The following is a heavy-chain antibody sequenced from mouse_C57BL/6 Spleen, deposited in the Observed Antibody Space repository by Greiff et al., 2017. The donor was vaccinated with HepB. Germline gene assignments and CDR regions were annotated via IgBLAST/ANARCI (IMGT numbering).Heavy chain of an antibody. CDR2: IWSGGST. CDR3: ARNRPDCYFDV. J-gene: IGHJ1*01. CDR1: GFSLTSYG. V-gene: IGHV2-2*01. Sequence: VKVVESGPGLVQPSQSLSITCTASGFSLTSYGVHWVRQSPGKGLEWLGVIWSGGSTDYNAAFISRLSISTDNSKSQVFFKMNSLQADDTAIYYCARNRPDCYFDVWGAGTTVTVSS.